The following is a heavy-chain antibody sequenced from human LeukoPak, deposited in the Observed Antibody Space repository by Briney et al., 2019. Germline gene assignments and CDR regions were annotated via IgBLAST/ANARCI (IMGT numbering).Heavy chain of an antibody. CDR3: ARPRYNWNYVGGNWFDP. CDR2: INHSGST. CDR1: GGSFSGYY. V-gene: IGHV4-34*01. Sequence: SETLSLTCAVYGGSFSGYYWSWIRQPPGKGLEWIGEINHSGSTNYNPPLKSRVTISVDTSKNQFSLKLSSVTAADTAVYYCARPRYNWNYVGGNWFDPWGQGTLVTVSS. J-gene: IGHJ5*02. D-gene: IGHD1-7*01.